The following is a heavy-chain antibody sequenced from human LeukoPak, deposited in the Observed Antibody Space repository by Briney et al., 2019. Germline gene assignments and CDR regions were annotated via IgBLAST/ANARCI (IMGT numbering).Heavy chain of an antibody. CDR2: ILHSGST. D-gene: IGHD3-3*01. J-gene: IGHJ4*02. V-gene: IGHV4-30-2*01. CDR1: GGSISSGTYY. Sequence: SETLSLTCAVSGGSISSGTYYWSWIRQPPGKGLEWIGYILHSGSTYQNPSLKSRVTISVDTSKSQFSLKLSSVTAADTAVYYCARTRDFWNGYFDYWGQGTLVTVSS. CDR3: ARTRDFWNGYFDY.